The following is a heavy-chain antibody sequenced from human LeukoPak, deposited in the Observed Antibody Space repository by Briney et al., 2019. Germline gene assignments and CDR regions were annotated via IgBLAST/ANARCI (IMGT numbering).Heavy chain of an antibody. D-gene: IGHD7-27*01. CDR1: GFTFSSYS. V-gene: IGHV3-48*01. J-gene: IGHJ4*02. CDR2: ISSSSSTI. CDR3: ARENWGSFDR. Sequence: GGSLRLSCAASGFTFSSYSMNWVRQAPGKGLEWVSYISSSSSTIYYADSVKGRFTISRDNAKNSLYLQMNSLRAEDTAVYYCARENWGSFDRWGQGTLVTVSS.